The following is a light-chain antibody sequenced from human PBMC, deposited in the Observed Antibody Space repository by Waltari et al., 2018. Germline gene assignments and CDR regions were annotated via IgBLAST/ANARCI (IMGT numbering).Light chain of an antibody. V-gene: IGLV1-47*02. J-gene: IGLJ2*01. Sequence: HSVLTPPPSASGTPAQRVPIPYSGGSSNIGRNYVYWYQQLPRTAPKLLIYCNNQRPSGVPDRFSGSKSGTSASLAISGLRSEDEADYYCAAWDDGLSGVVFGGGTKLTVL. CDR1: SSNIGRNY. CDR2: CNN. CDR3: AAWDDGLSGVV.